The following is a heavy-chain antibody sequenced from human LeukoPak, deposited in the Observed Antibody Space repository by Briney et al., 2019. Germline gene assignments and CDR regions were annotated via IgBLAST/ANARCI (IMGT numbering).Heavy chain of an antibody. Sequence: GAAVKVSCQASGYTFTGYYMHWVRQARGQGLEWIVRNNPNSGGTNYAQKFQGRVTMTRDTSISTAYMELSRLRSDDTAVYYCARGGYYDILTGHEYWGQGTLVTVSS. J-gene: IGHJ4*02. D-gene: IGHD3-9*01. CDR2: NNPNSGGT. CDR1: GYTFTGYY. V-gene: IGHV1-2*06. CDR3: ARGGYYDILTGHEY.